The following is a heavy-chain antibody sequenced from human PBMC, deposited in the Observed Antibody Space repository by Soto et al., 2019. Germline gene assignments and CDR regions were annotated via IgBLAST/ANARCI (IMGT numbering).Heavy chain of an antibody. Sequence: QVHLVQSGAEVWKPGASVKVSCKASGYTFTSYDINWVRQATGQGLEWMGWMNPNSGNTAYAQKCQGRVTMTRKTSISTAHMELSSLRSEDTAVYYCARERTRGFDPWGQGTLVTVSS. CDR2: MNPNSGNT. J-gene: IGHJ5*02. V-gene: IGHV1-8*01. CDR1: GYTFTSYD. CDR3: ARERTRGFDP.